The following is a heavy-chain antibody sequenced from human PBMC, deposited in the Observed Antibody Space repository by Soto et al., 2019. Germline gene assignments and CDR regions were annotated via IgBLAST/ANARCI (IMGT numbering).Heavy chain of an antibody. CDR3: AREFAPGSPNYDY. Sequence: ESAGGLEQPGGSLRLSCAASGFTFSNYAMSWVRQAPGTGREWVSTFTRSGNTYYADSVKGRFTISRDNSKNTLYLQMDSLRAEDTAVYYCAREFAPGSPNYDYWGLGTLVTVSS. CDR1: GFTFSNYA. D-gene: IGHD3-10*01. J-gene: IGHJ4*02. CDR2: FTRSGNT. V-gene: IGHV3-23*01.